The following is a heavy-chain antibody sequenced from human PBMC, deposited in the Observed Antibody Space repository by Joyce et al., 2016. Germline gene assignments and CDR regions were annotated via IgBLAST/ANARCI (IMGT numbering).Heavy chain of an antibody. CDR3: TRGRIEYSKTFNAYDI. Sequence: VQLVQSGAEVKKPGSSVKVSCKVSGGNFYDYTITWVRQALGQGLEWMGRIIPIVGGANYARKCRGRVALTADKSTATAYLELNSLRLDDTAMFFCTRGRIEYSKTFNAYDIWGQGTMVTVSS. J-gene: IGHJ3*02. CDR1: GGNFYDYT. CDR2: IIPIVGGA. V-gene: IGHV1-69*04. D-gene: IGHD2/OR15-2a*01.